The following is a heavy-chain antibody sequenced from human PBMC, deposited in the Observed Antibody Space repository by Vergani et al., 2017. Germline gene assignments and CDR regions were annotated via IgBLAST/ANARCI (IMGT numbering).Heavy chain of an antibody. CDR1: GYTFTSYY. V-gene: IGHV1-24*01. Sequence: QVQLVQSGAEVKKPGASVKVSCKASGYTFTSYYMHWVRQAPGQGLEWMGGFDPEDGETIYAQKFQGRVTMTEDTSTDTAYMELSSLRSEDTAVYYCATVEEGATFGWGQGTLVTVSS. D-gene: IGHD1-26*01. CDR2: FDPEDGET. J-gene: IGHJ4*02. CDR3: ATVEEGATFG.